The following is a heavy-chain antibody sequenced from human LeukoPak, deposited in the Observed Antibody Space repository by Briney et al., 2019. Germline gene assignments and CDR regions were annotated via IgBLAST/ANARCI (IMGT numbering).Heavy chain of an antibody. J-gene: IGHJ4*02. V-gene: IGHV1-3*01. CDR3: ARPRDALWFGELLFFDY. CDR1: GYTFTSYA. D-gene: IGHD3-10*01. Sequence: ASVKVSCKASGYTFTSYAMHWVRQAPGQRLEWMGWINAGNGNTKYSQKFQGRVTITRDTSASTAYMELSSLRSEDTAVYYCARPRDALWFGELLFFDYWGQGTPVTVSS. CDR2: INAGNGNT.